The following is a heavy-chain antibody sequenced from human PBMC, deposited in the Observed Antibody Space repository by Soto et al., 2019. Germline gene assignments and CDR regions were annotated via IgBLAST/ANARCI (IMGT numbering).Heavy chain of an antibody. J-gene: IGHJ6*02. D-gene: IGHD3-3*01. V-gene: IGHV1-8*01. CDR2: MNPSSGNT. CDR3: ARGTWIFGAYGMDV. CDR1: GYTFTSYD. Sequence: QVQLVQSGAEVKKPGASVKVSCKASGYTFTSYDLNWVRQATGQGLEWMGWMNPSSGNTGTAQKFQDRVTMTRDTSISTAYMELISLRSEDTAVYYCARGTWIFGAYGMDVWGQGTTVTVSS.